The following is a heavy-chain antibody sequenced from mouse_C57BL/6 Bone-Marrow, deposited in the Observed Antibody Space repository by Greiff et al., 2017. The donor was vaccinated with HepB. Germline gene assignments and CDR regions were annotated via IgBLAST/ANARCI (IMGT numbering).Heavy chain of an antibody. CDR3: ARGVSNLDY. CDR2: INYDGSST. D-gene: IGHD2-5*01. V-gene: IGHV5-16*01. Sequence: EVMLVESEGGLVQPGSSMKLSCTASGFTFSDYYMAWVRQVPEKGLEWVANINYDGSSTYYLDSLKSRFIISRDNAKNILYLQMSSLKSEDTATYYCARGVSNLDYWGQGTTLTVSS. CDR1: GFTFSDYY. J-gene: IGHJ2*01.